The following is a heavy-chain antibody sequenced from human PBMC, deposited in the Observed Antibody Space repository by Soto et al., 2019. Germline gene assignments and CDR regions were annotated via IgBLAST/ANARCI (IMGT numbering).Heavy chain of an antibody. CDR2: IIPTIGTT. Sequence: QVQLVQSGAEVKKPGSSVKVSCKASGDTFTIFAISWVRQAPGQGLEWMGGIIPTIGTTNYAQRFQGRITITGNESTGTAYMEVSSLKSEDSAVYSCARDLGSGYDPGDYWGQGTLVTVSS. J-gene: IGHJ4*02. CDR3: ARDLGSGYDPGDY. D-gene: IGHD5-12*01. V-gene: IGHV1-69*12. CDR1: GDTFTIFA.